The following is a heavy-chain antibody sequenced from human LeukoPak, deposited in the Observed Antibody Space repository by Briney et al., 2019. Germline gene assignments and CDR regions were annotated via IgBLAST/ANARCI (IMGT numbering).Heavy chain of an antibody. CDR3: AKEPGGAGYYMDV. V-gene: IGHV3-23*01. J-gene: IGHJ6*03. D-gene: IGHD6-19*01. Sequence: SGGSLRLSCAASGFTFSSYAMSWVRQAPGKGLEWVSAISGSGSNTYYADSVKGRFTISRDNSKNTLYLQMNSLRAEDTAVYYCAKEPGGAGYYMDVWGKGTTVTVSS. CDR2: ISGSGSNT. CDR1: GFTFSSYA.